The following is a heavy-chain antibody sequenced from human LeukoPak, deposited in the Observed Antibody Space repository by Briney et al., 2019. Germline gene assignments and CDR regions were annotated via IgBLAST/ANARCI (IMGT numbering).Heavy chain of an antibody. V-gene: IGHV4-59*11. CDR1: GGSISSHY. CDR3: ARSPYYYYYYMDV. CDR2: IYYSGST. Sequence: PSETLSLTCTVSGGSISSHYWSWIRQPPGKGLEWIGYIYYSGSTNYNPSLKSRVTISVDTSKNQFSLKLSSVTAADTAVYYCARSPYYYYYYMDVWGKGTTVTVSS. J-gene: IGHJ6*03.